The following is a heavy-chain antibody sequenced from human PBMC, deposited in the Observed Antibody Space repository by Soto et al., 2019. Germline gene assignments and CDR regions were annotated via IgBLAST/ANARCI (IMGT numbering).Heavy chain of an antibody. V-gene: IGHV1-69*13. Sequence: SVKFSCTATGGTFRSYTLSWVRQAGGQGLEWMGGIIPIVGTTTYAHKFQGRVTITADEYTSAVYMELRSLRGEDTAVYYCPRGARTTLAYFYCMDVWGQATAVNVSS. CDR2: IIPIVGTT. CDR3: PRGARTTLAYFYCMDV. CDR1: GGTFRSYT. J-gene: IGHJ6*02. D-gene: IGHD1-7*01.